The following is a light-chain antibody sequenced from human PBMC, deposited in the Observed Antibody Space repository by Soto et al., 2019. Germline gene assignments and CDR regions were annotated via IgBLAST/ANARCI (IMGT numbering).Light chain of an antibody. CDR2: DVS. CDR1: HSVSSNY. V-gene: IGKV3-20*01. J-gene: IGKJ1*01. Sequence: EIVLTQSPGTLSLSPGERATLSCRSSHSVSSNYLAWYQQKPGQAPRLLIYDVSSRATGIPDRFSGSGSGTHFALTISRLEPVGFALYYCQQYGISPMFGEGTKVELK. CDR3: QQYGISPM.